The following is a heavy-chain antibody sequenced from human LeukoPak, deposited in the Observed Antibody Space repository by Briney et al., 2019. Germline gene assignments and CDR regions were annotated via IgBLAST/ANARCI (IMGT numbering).Heavy chain of an antibody. V-gene: IGHV4-4*02. CDR1: GGSITSANW. Sequence: SGTLSLTCAVSGGSITSANWWSWVRQSPGKGLQWIGEIYHTGNANYNPSLQSRVIISLDRSKNQFSLRLNSVTAADTVVYFCARDADGTDLHYYHMDVWGKGTTVTVSS. D-gene: IGHD3/OR15-3a*01. CDR3: ARDADGTDLHYYHMDV. J-gene: IGHJ6*03. CDR2: IYHTGNA.